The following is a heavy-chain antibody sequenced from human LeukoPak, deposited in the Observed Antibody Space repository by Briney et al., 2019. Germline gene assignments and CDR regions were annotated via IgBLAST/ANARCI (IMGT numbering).Heavy chain of an antibody. V-gene: IGHV4-39*01. D-gene: IGHD1-7*01. Sequence: TETLSLTCTVSGGSISSSSYSWGWIRQPPGKGLEWIGRIYYSGSTYYNPSLKSRVTISVDTSKNQFSLKLSSVTAADTAVYYCASGWNYPDAFDIWGQGTMVTVSS. CDR1: GGSISSSSYS. CDR2: IYYSGST. CDR3: ASGWNYPDAFDI. J-gene: IGHJ3*02.